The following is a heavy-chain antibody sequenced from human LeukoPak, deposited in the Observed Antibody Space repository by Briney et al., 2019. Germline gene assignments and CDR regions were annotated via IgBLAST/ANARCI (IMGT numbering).Heavy chain of an antibody. CDR3: ARVYGSGSYYKGWFDP. CDR2: INPNSGGT. Sequence: ASVKVSCKASGYTFTGYYMHWVRQAPGQGLEWMGWINPNSGGTKYAQKFQGRVTMTTDTSTSTAYMELRSLRSDDTAMYYCARVYGSGSYYKGWFDPWGQGTLVTVSS. J-gene: IGHJ5*02. CDR1: GYTFTGYY. D-gene: IGHD3-10*01. V-gene: IGHV1-2*02.